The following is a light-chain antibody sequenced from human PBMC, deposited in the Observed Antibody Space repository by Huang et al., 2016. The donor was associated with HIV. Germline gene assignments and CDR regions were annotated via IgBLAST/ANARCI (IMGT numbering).Light chain of an antibody. CDR1: QSLVHDNGYSY. Sequence: DIVMTQSPLSLPVTPGEPASISCRSSQSLVHDNGYSYLDWYLQKPGQSPQVLIYIASVRAPGIPDRFSGGGSGTNFTLEINRVDAEDVGTYDCMQSLQSLTFGGGTRLEIK. CDR3: MQSLQSLT. J-gene: IGKJ4*01. V-gene: IGKV2-28*01. CDR2: IAS.